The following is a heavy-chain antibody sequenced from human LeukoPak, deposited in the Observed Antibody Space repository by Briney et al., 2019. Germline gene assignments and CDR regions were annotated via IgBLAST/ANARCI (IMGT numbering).Heavy chain of an antibody. Sequence: PGGSLRLSCAASGSTFSSYAMSWVRQALGKGLEWVSAISGSGGSTYYADSVKGRFTISRDNSKNTLYLQMNSLRAEDTAVYYCAKDHRTASIADAFDIWGQGTMVTVSS. V-gene: IGHV3-23*01. D-gene: IGHD6-6*01. CDR3: AKDHRTASIADAFDI. CDR1: GSTFSSYA. J-gene: IGHJ3*02. CDR2: ISGSGGST.